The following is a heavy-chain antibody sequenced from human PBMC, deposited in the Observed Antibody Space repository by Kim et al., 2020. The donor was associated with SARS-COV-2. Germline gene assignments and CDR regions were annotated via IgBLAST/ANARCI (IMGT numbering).Heavy chain of an antibody. D-gene: IGHD3-3*01. CDR2: IYYSGST. J-gene: IGHJ4*02. CDR1: GGSISSYY. V-gene: IGHV4-59*01. CDR3: ARVNVLRFLEWLPHAGPFDY. Sequence: SETLSRTCTVSGGSISSYYWSWIRQPPGKGLEWIGYIYYSGSTNYNPSLKSRVTISVDTSKNQFSLKLSSVTAADTAVYYCARVNVLRFLEWLPHAGPFDYWGQGTLVTVSS.